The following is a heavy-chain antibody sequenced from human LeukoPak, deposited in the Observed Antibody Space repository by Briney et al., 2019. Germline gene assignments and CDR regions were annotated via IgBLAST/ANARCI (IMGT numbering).Heavy chain of an antibody. Sequence: GGSLRLSCAASGFTFSSYAMSWVRQAPGKGLEWVSAISGSGGSTYYADSVKGRFTISRDNSKNTLYLQMNSLRAEDMAVYYCAKDPQGGYNPSWFDPWGQGTLVTVSS. J-gene: IGHJ5*02. CDR1: GFTFSSYA. V-gene: IGHV3-23*01. CDR2: ISGSGGST. D-gene: IGHD5-24*01. CDR3: AKDPQGGYNPSWFDP.